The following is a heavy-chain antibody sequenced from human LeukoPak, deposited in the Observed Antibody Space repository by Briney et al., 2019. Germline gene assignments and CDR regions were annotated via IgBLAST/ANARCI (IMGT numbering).Heavy chain of an antibody. CDR1: GFTFSNHG. CDR3: AKDDYYDTSGYRD. J-gene: IGHJ4*02. V-gene: IGHV3-30*18. Sequence: GGSLRLSCEASGFTFSNHGMHWVRQAPGKGLEWVAVISYDVGKKYYADSVKGRFTISRDNSKNTLYLQMNSLRAEDTAVYYCAKDDYYDTSGYRDWGQGTLVTVSS. CDR2: ISYDVGKK. D-gene: IGHD3-22*01.